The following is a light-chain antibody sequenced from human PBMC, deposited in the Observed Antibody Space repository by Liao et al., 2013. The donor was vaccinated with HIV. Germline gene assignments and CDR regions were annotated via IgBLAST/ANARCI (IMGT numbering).Light chain of an antibody. J-gene: IGLJ1*01. CDR1: NIGNTG. CDR3: LLWDSSSDHYV. V-gene: IGLV3-21*04. CDR2: YDS. Sequence: SYELTQPPSVSVAPGQTATITCGGNNIGNTGVHWYQQKPGQAPVLVISYDSDRPSGIPERFSGSTSGNTATLTISGVEAGDEADYYCLLWDSSSDHYVFGTGTKVTVL.